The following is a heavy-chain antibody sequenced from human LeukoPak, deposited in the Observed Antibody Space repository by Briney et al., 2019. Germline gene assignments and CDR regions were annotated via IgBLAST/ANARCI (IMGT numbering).Heavy chain of an antibody. CDR3: ARGTGELPFFDY. CDR1: GYTFTGYY. J-gene: IGHJ4*02. CDR2: INPNSGGT. Sequence: GASVKVSCKASGYTFTGYYMHWVRQAPGQGLEWMGWINPNSGGTNFAEKFQDRVTMTRDMSTSTVYMELSSLRSEDTAVYYCARGTGELPFFDYWGQGTLVTVSS. D-gene: IGHD3-16*02. V-gene: IGHV1-2*02.